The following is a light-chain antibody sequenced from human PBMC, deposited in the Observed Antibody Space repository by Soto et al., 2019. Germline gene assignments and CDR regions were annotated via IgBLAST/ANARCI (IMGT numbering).Light chain of an antibody. Sequence: EIQLTQSSSFLSASVGDRVTITCRASQGIGTYVDWYQQKPGTAPNLLIYAASTLQSGVPSRFSGSGSGTEFTITISSLQPEDFATYYCQQVNSHPLTFGGGTKV. J-gene: IGKJ4*01. CDR1: QGIGTY. CDR3: QQVNSHPLT. V-gene: IGKV1-9*01. CDR2: AAS.